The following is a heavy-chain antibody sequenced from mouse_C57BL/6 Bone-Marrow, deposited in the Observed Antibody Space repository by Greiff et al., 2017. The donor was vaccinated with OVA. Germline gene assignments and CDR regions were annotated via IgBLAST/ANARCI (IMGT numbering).Heavy chain of an antibody. V-gene: IGHV14-3*01. CDR2: IDPANGNT. CDR3: ASPYYYGSSPFAY. D-gene: IGHD1-1*01. J-gene: IGHJ3*01. Sequence: EVKLVESVAELVRPGASVKLSCTASGFNIKNTYMHWVKQRPEQGLEWIGRIDPANGNTKYAPKFQGKATITADTSSNTAYLQLSSLTSEDTAIYYCASPYYYGSSPFAYWGQGTLVTVSA. CDR1: GFNIKNTY.